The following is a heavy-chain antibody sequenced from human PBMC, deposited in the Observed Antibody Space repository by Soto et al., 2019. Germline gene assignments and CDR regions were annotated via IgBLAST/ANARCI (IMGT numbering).Heavy chain of an antibody. CDR3: ASLYRGLTVTRTEVFDY. D-gene: IGHD4-4*01. Sequence: EVQLVETGGGLIQPGGSLRLSCAASEFSVSSNYMSWVRQAPGKGLEWVSVIYRGGGTYYADSVKGRFTISRDNSKNTGYLQMNSLRADDTAVYYCASLYRGLTVTRTEVFDYWGQGTLVTVSS. V-gene: IGHV3-53*02. J-gene: IGHJ4*02. CDR2: IYRGGGT. CDR1: EFSVSSNY.